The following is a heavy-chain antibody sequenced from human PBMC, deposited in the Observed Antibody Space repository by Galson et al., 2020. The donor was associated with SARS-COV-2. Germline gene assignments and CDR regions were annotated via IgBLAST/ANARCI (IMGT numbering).Heavy chain of an antibody. CDR2: IYSGGST. J-gene: IGHJ6*02. D-gene: IGHD2-21*02. CDR1: GFTVSSNY. V-gene: IGHV3-53*01. Sequence: GESLKISCAASGFTVSSNYMSWVRQAPGKGLEWVSVIYSGGSTYYADSVKGRFTISRDNSKNTLYLQMNSLRAEDTAVYYCARESLCGGDCYGCYGMDVWGQGTTVTVSS. CDR3: ARESLCGGDCYGCYGMDV.